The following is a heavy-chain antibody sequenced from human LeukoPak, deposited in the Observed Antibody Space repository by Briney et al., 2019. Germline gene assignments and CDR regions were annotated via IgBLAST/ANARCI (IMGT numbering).Heavy chain of an antibody. CDR1: GGSMSSYY. CDR2: IYYSGTT. Sequence: SETLSLTCTVSGGSMSSYYWSWIRQPPGKGLEWIGYIYYSGTTKYNPSLKSRVTISVDTSKNQFSLKLSSVTAADTAVYYCARHNIAAAGLFDPWGQGTLVTVSS. CDR3: ARHNIAAAGLFDP. V-gene: IGHV4-59*08. J-gene: IGHJ5*02. D-gene: IGHD6-13*01.